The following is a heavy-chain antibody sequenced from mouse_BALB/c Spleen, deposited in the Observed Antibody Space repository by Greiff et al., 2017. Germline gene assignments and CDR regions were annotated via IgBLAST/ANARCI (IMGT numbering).Heavy chain of an antibody. CDR3: ARAEYGNLDV. J-gene: IGHJ1*01. D-gene: IGHD2-10*02. V-gene: IGHV5-6-4*01. CDR2: ICTGGGDT. Sequence: EVQVLQSGAGLARPGASLKFSCKASGFTFSSYTMSWVRQTPGQSLEWVATICTGGGDTSYTQRVKGRSTLSTDNATSTVYLQLSSLASEDTAVYYCARAEYGNLDVWGEGTTLTVAS. CDR1: GFTFSSYT.